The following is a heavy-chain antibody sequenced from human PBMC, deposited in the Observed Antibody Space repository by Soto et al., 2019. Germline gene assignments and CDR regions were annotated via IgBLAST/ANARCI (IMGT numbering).Heavy chain of an antibody. J-gene: IGHJ5*02. D-gene: IGHD3-10*01. CDR1: GGTFSSYA. Sequence: ASVKVSCKASGGTFSSYAISWVRQAPGQGLEWMGGIIPIFGTANYAQKFQGRVTITADESTSTAYMELSSLRSEDTAVYYCASFTPGYNWLDPWGQGTMVTVYS. V-gene: IGHV1-69*13. CDR3: ASFTPGYNWLDP. CDR2: IIPIFGTA.